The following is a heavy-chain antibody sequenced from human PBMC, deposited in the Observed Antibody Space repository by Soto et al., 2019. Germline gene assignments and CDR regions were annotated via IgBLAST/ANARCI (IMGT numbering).Heavy chain of an antibody. Sequence: PGGSLRLSCAASGFTFSSYSMNWVRQAPGKGLEWVSYISSSSSTIYYTDSVKGRFTISRDNAKNSLYLQMNSLRAEDTAVYYCARGHRYYGSGSYPRDYWGQGTLVTVSS. V-gene: IGHV3-48*01. CDR1: GFTFSSYS. CDR3: ARGHRYYGSGSYPRDY. CDR2: ISSSSSTI. D-gene: IGHD3-10*01. J-gene: IGHJ4*02.